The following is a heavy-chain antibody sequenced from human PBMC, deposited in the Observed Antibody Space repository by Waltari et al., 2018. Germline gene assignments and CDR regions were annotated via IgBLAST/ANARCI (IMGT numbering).Heavy chain of an antibody. V-gene: IGHV4-59*02. CDR1: GASVSSSY. J-gene: IGHJ4*02. Sequence: QVQLQESGPGLVKPSETLSLSCSVSGASVSSSYWRWIRQPPWTGLEYIGYIYYNGDINYIPSLKGRVTMSLDTSNSQLSLNLTSVTAADTGLYYCVTTARSLDYWGQGILVTVSS. CDR3: VTTARSLDY. CDR2: IYYNGDI. D-gene: IGHD1-1*01.